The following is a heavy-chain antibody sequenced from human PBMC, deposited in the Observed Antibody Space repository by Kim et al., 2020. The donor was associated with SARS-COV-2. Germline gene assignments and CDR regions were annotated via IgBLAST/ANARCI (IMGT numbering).Heavy chain of an antibody. V-gene: IGHV1-18*01. J-gene: IGHJ3*02. Sequence: ASVKVSCKASGYTFTSYGISWVRQAPGQGLEWMGWISAYNGNTNYAQRLQGRVTMTTDTSTSTAYMELRSLRSDDTAVYYCARAPYSGYDQRPVDAFDIWGQGTMVTVSS. CDR3: ARAPYSGYDQRPVDAFDI. CDR1: GYTFTSYG. D-gene: IGHD5-12*01. CDR2: ISAYNGNT.